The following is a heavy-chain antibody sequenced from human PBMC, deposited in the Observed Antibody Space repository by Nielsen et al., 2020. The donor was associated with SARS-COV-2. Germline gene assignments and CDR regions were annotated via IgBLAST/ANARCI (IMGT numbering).Heavy chain of an antibody. CDR2: ISWNSGSI. CDR1: GFTFDDYA. Sequence: SLKISCAASGFTFDDYAMHWVRQAPGKGLEWVSGISWNSGSIGYADSVKGRFTISRDNAKNSLYLQMNSLRAEDTALYYCAKAYYDSDAFDIWGQGTMVTVSS. V-gene: IGHV3-9*01. D-gene: IGHD3-22*01. CDR3: AKAYYDSDAFDI. J-gene: IGHJ3*02.